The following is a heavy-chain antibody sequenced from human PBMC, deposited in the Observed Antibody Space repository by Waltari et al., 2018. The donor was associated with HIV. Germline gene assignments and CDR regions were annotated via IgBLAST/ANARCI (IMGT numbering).Heavy chain of an antibody. D-gene: IGHD5-12*01. Sequence: EVQLVAYGGGLVQPGGSLRLSCAASGFTFSSYWMSWVRQDPGKGLECVANIKQDGSEKSYVDSVKGRFTISRDNAKNSLYLQMNNLRAEDTAVYYCARLRGGYDFDYWGQGTLVTVSS. V-gene: IGHV3-7*01. J-gene: IGHJ4*02. CDR1: GFTFSSYW. CDR2: IKQDGSEK. CDR3: ARLRGGYDFDY.